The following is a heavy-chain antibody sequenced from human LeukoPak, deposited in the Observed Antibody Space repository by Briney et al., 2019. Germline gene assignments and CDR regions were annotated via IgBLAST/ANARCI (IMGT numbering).Heavy chain of an antibody. CDR3: ARHSYGRGGFDY. D-gene: IGHD5-18*01. V-gene: IGHV4-31*03. Sequence: SQTLSLTCTVSGGSISSGGYYWSWIRQHPGKGLEWIGYIYYSGSTYYNPSLKSRVTISVDTSKNQFSLKLSSVTAADTAVYYCARHSYGRGGFDYWGQGTLVTASS. CDR2: IYYSGST. J-gene: IGHJ4*02. CDR1: GGSISSGGYY.